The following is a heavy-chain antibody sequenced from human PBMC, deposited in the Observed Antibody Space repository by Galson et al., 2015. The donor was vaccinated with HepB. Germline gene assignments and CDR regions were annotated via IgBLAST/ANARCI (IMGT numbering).Heavy chain of an antibody. CDR3: ARERRVGSDCGGDCYSPGDY. Sequence: SLRLSCAASGFTFSSYGMHWVRQAPGKGLEWVAVIWYDGSNKYYADSVKGRFTISRDNSKNTLYLQMNSLRAEDTAVYYCARERRVGSDCGGDCYSPGDYWGQGTLVTVSS. J-gene: IGHJ4*02. V-gene: IGHV3-33*01. D-gene: IGHD2-21*02. CDR2: IWYDGSNK. CDR1: GFTFSSYG.